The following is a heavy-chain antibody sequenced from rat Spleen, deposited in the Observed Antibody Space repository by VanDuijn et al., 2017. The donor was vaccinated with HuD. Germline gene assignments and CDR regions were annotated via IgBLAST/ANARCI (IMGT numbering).Heavy chain of an antibody. CDR2: ISYDGSTT. CDR1: GFTFSDYY. Sequence: EVRLVESGGGLVQHGRSLKLSCAASGFTFSDYYMAWVRQTPTKGLEWVATISYDGSTTYYRDSVKGRFTISRDNAENTQDLQMDNLRSEDTATYYCARAGYLRDWYFDFWGPGTMVTVSS. V-gene: IGHV5-7*01. J-gene: IGHJ1*01. D-gene: IGHD2-2*01. CDR3: ARAGYLRDWYFDF.